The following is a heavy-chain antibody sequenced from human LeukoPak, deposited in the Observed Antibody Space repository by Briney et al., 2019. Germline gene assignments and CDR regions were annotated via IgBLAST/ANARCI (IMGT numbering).Heavy chain of an antibody. CDR3: ARKLGYNWNYGGFSPFDY. CDR1: GYTLTELS. J-gene: IGHJ4*02. CDR2: INPSGGST. D-gene: IGHD1-7*01. V-gene: IGHV1-46*01. Sequence: GASVKVSCKVSGYTLTELSMHWVRQAPGKGLEWMGIINPSGGSTSYAQKFQGRVTMTRDTSTSTVYMELSSLRSEDTAVYYCARKLGYNWNYGGFSPFDYWGQGTLVTVSS.